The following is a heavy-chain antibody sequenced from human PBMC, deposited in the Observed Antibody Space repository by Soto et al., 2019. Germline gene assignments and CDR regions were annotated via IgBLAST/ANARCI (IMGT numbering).Heavy chain of an antibody. J-gene: IGHJ6*02. CDR1: GYTFTSYY. CDR2: INPSGGST. D-gene: IGHD3-3*01. Sequence: ASVKVSCKASGYTFTSYYMHWVRQAPGQGLEWMGIINPSGGSTSYAQKFQGRVTMTRDTSTSTVYMELSSLRSEDTAVYYCASPQSNYDFWSGYVHYYGMDVWGQGTTVTVSS. CDR3: ASPQSNYDFWSGYVHYYGMDV. V-gene: IGHV1-46*01.